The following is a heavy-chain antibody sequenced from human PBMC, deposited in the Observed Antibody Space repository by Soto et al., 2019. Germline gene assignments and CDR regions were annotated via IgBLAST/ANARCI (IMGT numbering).Heavy chain of an antibody. V-gene: IGHV3-23*01. CDR2: ISGSGGST. CDR1: GFTFSGYA. Sequence: EVQLLESGGGLVQPGGSLRLSCAASGFTFSGYAMSWVRQAPGKGLEWVSAISGSGGSTYYADSVKGRFTISRDNSKNTLYLQMNSLRAEDTAVYYCAKGTDYGDTYQWFDPWGQGTLVTVSS. D-gene: IGHD4-17*01. J-gene: IGHJ5*02. CDR3: AKGTDYGDTYQWFDP.